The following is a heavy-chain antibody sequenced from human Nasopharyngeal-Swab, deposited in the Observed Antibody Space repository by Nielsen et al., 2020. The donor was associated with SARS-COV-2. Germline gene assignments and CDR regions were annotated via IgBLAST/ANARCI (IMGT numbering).Heavy chain of an antibody. CDR2: INTNTGNP. V-gene: IGHV7-4-1*02. J-gene: IGHJ5*02. Sequence: ASVEVSCKASGYTFTSYAMNWVRQAPGQGLEWMGWINTNTGNPTYAQGFTGRFVFSLDTSVSTAYLQISSLKAEDTAVYYCARDVEADYDFWSGYYRWFDPWGQGTLVTVSS. CDR3: ARDVEADYDFWSGYYRWFDP. CDR1: GYTFTSYA. D-gene: IGHD3-3*01.